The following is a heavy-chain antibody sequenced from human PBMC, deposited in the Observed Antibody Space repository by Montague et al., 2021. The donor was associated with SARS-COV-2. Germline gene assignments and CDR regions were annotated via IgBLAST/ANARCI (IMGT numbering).Heavy chain of an antibody. D-gene: IGHD3-10*01. CDR1: GGSISSSSYY. J-gene: IGHJ4*02. CDR3: ARREDYYGSGSYPN. Sequence: SETLSLTCTVSGGSISSSSYYWGWIRQPPGKGLEWIGCIYYSGSTYYNPSLKGRVTISVDTSKNQFSLKLSSVTAADTAVYYCARREDYYGSGSYPNWGQGTLVTVSS. V-gene: IGHV4-39*01. CDR2: IYYSGST.